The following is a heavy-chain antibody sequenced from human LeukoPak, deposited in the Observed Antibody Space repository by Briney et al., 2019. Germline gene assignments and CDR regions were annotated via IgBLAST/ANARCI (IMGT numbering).Heavy chain of an antibody. J-gene: IGHJ5*02. V-gene: IGHV3-30*03. CDR1: GFTFSTYW. CDR2: ISYDGSNK. D-gene: IGHD6-13*01. CDR3: ARGEIAAAGYNWFDP. Sequence: GGSLRLSCAASGFTFSTYWMGWVRQAPGKGLEWVAVISYDGSNKYYADSVKGRFTISRDNSKNTLYLQMNSLRAEDTAVYYCARGEIAAAGYNWFDPWGQGTLVTVSS.